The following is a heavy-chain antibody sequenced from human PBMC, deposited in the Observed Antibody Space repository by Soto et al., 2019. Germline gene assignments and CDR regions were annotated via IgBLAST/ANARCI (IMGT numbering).Heavy chain of an antibody. CDR3: ARHMGFNPEH. CDR1: GFTLSSYG. CDR2: IWYDGRST. J-gene: IGHJ1*01. V-gene: IGHV3-33*03. Sequence: GGSLRLSCAASGFTLSSYGMHWVRQAPGKGLEWVAVIWYDGRSTTFADSVKGRFTISRDNAKNTLYLQMNSLRGEDTAVYYCARHMGFNPEHWGQGTLFTVSS. D-gene: IGHD2-21*01.